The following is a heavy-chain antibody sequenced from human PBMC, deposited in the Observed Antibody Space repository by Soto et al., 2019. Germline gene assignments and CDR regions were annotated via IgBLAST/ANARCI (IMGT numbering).Heavy chain of an antibody. CDR2: IYYSGST. V-gene: IGHV4-61*01. CDR1: GGSVSSGSDY. CDR3: ARLYNPTEGAFDI. D-gene: IGHD1-1*01. Sequence: QVQLQESGPGLVKPSETLSLTCTVSGGSVSSGSDYWSWIRQPPGKGLEWIGYIYYSGSTNYNPSLKSRVTIAVDTSKNQFSLKLSSVTAADTAVYYCARLYNPTEGAFDIWGQGTMVTVSS. J-gene: IGHJ3*02.